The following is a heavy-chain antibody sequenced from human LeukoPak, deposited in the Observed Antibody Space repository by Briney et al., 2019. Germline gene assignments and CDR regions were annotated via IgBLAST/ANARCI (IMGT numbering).Heavy chain of an antibody. Sequence: GGSVRLPCTACGLRLTNYRTHWPRQSRERGLVWGSHINHDESLKNYVDSVKGRFTNTRDIDKNTVYLQKNGLGAEDTVTYCWSRDVFSLGDSWGQETLVTVSS. CDR2: INHDESLK. J-gene: IGHJ4*02. CDR1: GLRLTNYR. D-gene: IGHD2/OR15-2a*01. V-gene: IGHV3-74*01. CDR3: SRDVFSLGDS.